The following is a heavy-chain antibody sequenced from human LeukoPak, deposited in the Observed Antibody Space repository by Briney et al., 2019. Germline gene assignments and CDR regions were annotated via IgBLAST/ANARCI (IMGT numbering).Heavy chain of an antibody. V-gene: IGHV4-39*01. D-gene: IGHD7-27*01. Sequence: PSETLSLTCTVSGGSVDSRSYYWGWIRQPPGKGLEWLGTAFSTGSNYYSPSLRSRITMSVDTSKNQFSLNLNSVAAADTAIYFCVRHVVTAWGSPSDIDFWGQGALVTISS. CDR1: GGSVDSRSYY. J-gene: IGHJ4*02. CDR2: AFSTGSN. CDR3: VRHVVTAWGSPSDIDF.